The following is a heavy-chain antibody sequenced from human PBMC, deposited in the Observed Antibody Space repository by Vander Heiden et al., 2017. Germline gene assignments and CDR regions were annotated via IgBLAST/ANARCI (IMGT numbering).Heavy chain of an antibody. Sequence: QVTLRESGPALVKPTQTLTLTCTFSGFSLSTRGMCVSWIRQPPGKALEWLALIDWDDDKYYSTSLKTRLTISKDTSKNQVVLTMTNMDPVDTATYYCARSLDDYGDDPHWYFDLWGRGTLVTVSS. CDR3: ARSLDDYGDDPHWYFDL. CDR2: IDWDDDK. CDR1: GFSLSTRGMC. D-gene: IGHD4-17*01. V-gene: IGHV2-70*01. J-gene: IGHJ2*01.